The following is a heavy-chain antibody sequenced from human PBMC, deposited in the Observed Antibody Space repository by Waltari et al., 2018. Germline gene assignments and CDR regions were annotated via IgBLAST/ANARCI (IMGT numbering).Heavy chain of an antibody. CDR1: RYTFTGYY. CDR2: INPNSGGT. Sequence: QVQLVQSRAEVKKPGASVKVSCNASRYTFTGYYMHWVRQAPGQGLEWMGRINPNSGGTNYAQKFQGRVTMTRDTSISTAYMELSRLRSDDTAVYYCARGRQLGYYYYYYMDVWGKGTTVTVSS. D-gene: IGHD6-6*01. J-gene: IGHJ6*03. V-gene: IGHV1-2*06. CDR3: ARGRQLGYYYYYYMDV.